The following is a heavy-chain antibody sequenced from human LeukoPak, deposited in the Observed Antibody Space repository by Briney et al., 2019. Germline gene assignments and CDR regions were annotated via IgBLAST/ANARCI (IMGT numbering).Heavy chain of an antibody. D-gene: IGHD3-10*01. CDR1: GYSFTSYW. CDR2: IYSGDSDT. V-gene: IGHV5-51*01. CDR3: ARPYYYGSGSRGSHYYYYMDV. Sequence: GESLKISCKGSGYSFTSYWIGWVRQMPGKGLEWMGIIYSGDSDTRYSPSFQGQVTISADKSISTAYLQWSSLKASDTAMYYCARPYYYGSGSRGSHYYYYMDVWGKGTTVTVSS. J-gene: IGHJ6*03.